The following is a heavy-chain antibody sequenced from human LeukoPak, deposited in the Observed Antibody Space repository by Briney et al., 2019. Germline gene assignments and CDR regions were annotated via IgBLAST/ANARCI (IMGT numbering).Heavy chain of an antibody. V-gene: IGHV4-30-2*01. J-gene: IGHJ3*02. D-gene: IGHD4-17*01. CDR2: IYHSGST. Sequence: PSETLSLTCAVSGGSISSGGYSWSWIRQPPGKGLEWIGYIYHSGSTYYNPSLKSRVTISVDRSKNQFSLKLSSVTAADTAVYYCAGSRTTVTTQDAFDIWGQGTMVTVSS. CDR3: AGSRTTVTTQDAFDI. CDR1: GGSISSGGYS.